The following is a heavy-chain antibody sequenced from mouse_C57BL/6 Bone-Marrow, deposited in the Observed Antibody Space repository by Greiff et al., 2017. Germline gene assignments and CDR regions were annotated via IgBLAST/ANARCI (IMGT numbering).Heavy chain of an antibody. CDR1: GFTSSSYG. CDR2: ISSGGSYT. Sequence: EVMLVESGGDLVKPGGSLKLSCAASGFTSSSYGMSWVRQTPDKRLEWVATISSGGSYTYYPDSVKGRFTISRDNAKNTLYLQMSSLKSEDTAMYYCARRRGWFAYWGQGTLVTVSA. CDR3: ARRRGWFAY. J-gene: IGHJ3*01. V-gene: IGHV5-6*02.